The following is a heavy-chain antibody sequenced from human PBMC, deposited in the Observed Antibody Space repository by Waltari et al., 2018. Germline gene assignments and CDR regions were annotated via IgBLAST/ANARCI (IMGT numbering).Heavy chain of an antibody. CDR1: GGSISRGGYS. J-gene: IGHJ5*02. V-gene: IGHV4-30-2*01. CDR2: IYHSGST. D-gene: IGHD5-12*01. Sequence: QLQLQESGSGLVKPSQTLSLTCDVSGGSISRGGYSWSWLRQPPGKGLEWIGYIYHSGSTYYNPSLKSRVTISVDRSKNQFSLKLSSVTAADTAVYYCARAEATEGNWFDPWGQGTLVTVSS. CDR3: ARAEATEGNWFDP.